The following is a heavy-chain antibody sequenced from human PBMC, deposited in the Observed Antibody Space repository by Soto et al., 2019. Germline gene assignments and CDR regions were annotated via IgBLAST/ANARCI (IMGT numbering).Heavy chain of an antibody. D-gene: IGHD1-20*01. Sequence: SETLSLTCAVSGASISGSYYYWAWLRQSPGKGPEWIGSVFYTGFTSYSPSLESRVSVSVDTSKSQFSLKLSAVTAADTAVYYCATSQKGYNWNYFDHWGQGALVTVSS. CDR1: GASISGSYYY. J-gene: IGHJ4*02. V-gene: IGHV4-39*01. CDR2: VFYTGFT. CDR3: ATSQKGYNWNYFDH.